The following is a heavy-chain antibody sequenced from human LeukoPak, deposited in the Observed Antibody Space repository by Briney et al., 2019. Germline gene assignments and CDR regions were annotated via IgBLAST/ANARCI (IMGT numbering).Heavy chain of an antibody. V-gene: IGHV3-30*18. CDR2: ISYDGSNK. CDR3: AKDWSTMVRGARSYYYYGMDV. CDR1: GFTFSSYG. Sequence: PGGSLRLSCAASGFTFSSYGMHWVRQAPGKGLEWVAVISYDGSNKYYADSVKGRFTISRDNSKNTLYLQMNSLRAEDTAVYYCAKDWSTMVRGARSYYYYGMDVWGQGTTVTVSS. D-gene: IGHD3-10*01. J-gene: IGHJ6*02.